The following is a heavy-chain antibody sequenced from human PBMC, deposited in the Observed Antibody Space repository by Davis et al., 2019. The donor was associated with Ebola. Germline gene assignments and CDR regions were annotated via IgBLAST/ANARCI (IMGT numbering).Heavy chain of an antibody. D-gene: IGHD1-14*01. CDR2: INAGNGNT. CDR1: GYTFTSYA. Sequence: AASVKVSCKASGYTFTSYAMHWVRQAPGQRLEWMGWINAGNGNTKYSQKFQGRVTITRDTSASTAYMELSSLRSEDTAVYYCARDLPGGDWYFDLWGRGTLVTVSS. V-gene: IGHV1-3*01. CDR3: ARDLPGGDWYFDL. J-gene: IGHJ2*01.